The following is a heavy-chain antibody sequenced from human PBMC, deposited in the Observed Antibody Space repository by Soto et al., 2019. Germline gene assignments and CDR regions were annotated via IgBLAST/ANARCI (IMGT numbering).Heavy chain of an antibody. Sequence: EVQLVESGGGLIQPGGSLRLSCAASGFTLSSYHVDWVRQAPGKGLEWVSYINAGSSIIHYADSVRGRFTISRDNAKNSLYLQMDSLRAEDTAVYYCARDGSTETTNFHYAMDVWGQGTTVTVSS. V-gene: IGHV3-48*03. CDR2: INAGSSII. J-gene: IGHJ6*02. CDR3: ARDGSTETTNFHYAMDV. D-gene: IGHD4-17*01. CDR1: GFTLSSYH.